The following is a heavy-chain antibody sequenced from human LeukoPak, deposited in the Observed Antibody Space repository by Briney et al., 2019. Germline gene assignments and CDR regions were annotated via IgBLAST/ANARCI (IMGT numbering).Heavy chain of an antibody. D-gene: IGHD3-9*01. Sequence: GGSLRLSCAASGFTFSNAWMSWVRQAPGKGLEWVGRIKSNTDGGTADYTAPVKGRFTISRDDSKNTLYLQMNSLKTEDTAVHYCTTYFEPSYWGQGTLVTVSS. CDR1: GFTFSNAW. J-gene: IGHJ4*02. V-gene: IGHV3-15*01. CDR3: TTYFEPSY. CDR2: IKSNTDGGTA.